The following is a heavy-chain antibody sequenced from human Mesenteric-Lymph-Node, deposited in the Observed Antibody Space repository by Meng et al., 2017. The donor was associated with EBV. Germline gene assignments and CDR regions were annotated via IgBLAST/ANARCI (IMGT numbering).Heavy chain of an antibody. V-gene: IGHV1-2*06. J-gene: IGHJ5*02. CDR1: GYTST. D-gene: IGHD2/OR15-2a*01. CDR3: ATLESLLSSDEGFDP. CDR2: INPNSGDT. Sequence: QVQLVLSGSELKRTCSVKIACKASGYTSTNWVRQDPGQGLEWMGRINPNSGDTRSVQKFQGRVTLTSDTSINTVYMEVSRLTSDDTALYYCATLESLLSSDEGFDPWGQGTLVTVSS.